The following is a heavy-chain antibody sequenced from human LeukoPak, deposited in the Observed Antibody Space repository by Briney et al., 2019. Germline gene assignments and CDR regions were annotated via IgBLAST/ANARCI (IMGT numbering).Heavy chain of an antibody. CDR1: GFTFSSYA. D-gene: IGHD1-1*01. CDR2: ISHTGLT. CDR3: VRVPDITARPCDT. J-gene: IGHJ5*02. Sequence: PGGSLRLSCAASGFTFSSYAMSWVRQAPGKGLEWIGEISHTGLTGSNPSLKSRVTIFVDSSKKQFSLRMTSVTAADTGVYYCVRVPDITARPCDTWGPGTLVTVSS. V-gene: IGHV4-34*08.